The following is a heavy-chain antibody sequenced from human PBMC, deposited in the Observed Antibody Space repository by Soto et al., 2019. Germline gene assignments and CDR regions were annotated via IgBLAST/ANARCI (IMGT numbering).Heavy chain of an antibody. CDR2: IKQDGSEK. Sequence: GGSLRLSCAASGFTFSSYWMSWVRQAPGKGLEWVANIKQDGSEKYYVDSVKGRFTISRDNAKNSLYLQMNSLRAEDTAAYYCAIDSPADYDDYRHYYYYYMDVWGKGTTVTVSS. CDR1: GFTFSSYW. D-gene: IGHD4-17*01. V-gene: IGHV3-7*01. J-gene: IGHJ6*03. CDR3: AIDSPADYDDYRHYYYYYMDV.